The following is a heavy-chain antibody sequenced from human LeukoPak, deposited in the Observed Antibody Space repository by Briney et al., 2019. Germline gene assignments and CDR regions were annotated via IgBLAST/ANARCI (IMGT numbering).Heavy chain of an antibody. J-gene: IGHJ4*02. CDR2: IYYSGTT. V-gene: IGHV4-59*01. CDR3: ARGDAVQQMSHDY. Sequence: SETLSLTCTVSGGSISSYYWSWIRQPPGKGLEWIAYIYYSGTTHYNPSLKSRVTISLDTSKNQFSLRLNSVTAADTAVYYCARGDAVQQMSHDYWGQGTLVTVSS. D-gene: IGHD6-13*01. CDR1: GGSISSYY.